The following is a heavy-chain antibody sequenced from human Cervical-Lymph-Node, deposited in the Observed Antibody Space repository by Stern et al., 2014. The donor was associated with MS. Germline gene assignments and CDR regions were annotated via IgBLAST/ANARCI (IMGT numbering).Heavy chain of an antibody. Sequence: VQLVESGAEVKKPGASVKVSCKASGYTFTSSYMHWVRQDPGQGLEWMGIINPSGGSTSYAQKFQGRVNMTRDTSTSKVYMELSSLRSEDTAVYYCAREVAGHRLGMMDVWGQGTTVTVSS. CDR3: AREVAGHRLGMMDV. D-gene: IGHD6-19*01. V-gene: IGHV1-46*01. CDR1: GYTFTSSY. J-gene: IGHJ6*02. CDR2: INPSGGST.